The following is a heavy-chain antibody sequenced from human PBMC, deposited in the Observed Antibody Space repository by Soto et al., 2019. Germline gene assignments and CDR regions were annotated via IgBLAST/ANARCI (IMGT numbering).Heavy chain of an antibody. D-gene: IGHD3-22*01. CDR3: ARPDDSSGYAYDC. V-gene: IGHV4-39*01. CDR1: GGSISSGSHY. Sequence: SETLSLTCTVSGGSISSGSHYWGWIRQPPGKGLEWIGSIYYGGNTYYNPSLKSRVTISVDTSKNEFSLKLSSVTAANTAVYYCARPDDSSGYAYDCWGQGTLVTVSS. J-gene: IGHJ4*02. CDR2: IYYGGNT.